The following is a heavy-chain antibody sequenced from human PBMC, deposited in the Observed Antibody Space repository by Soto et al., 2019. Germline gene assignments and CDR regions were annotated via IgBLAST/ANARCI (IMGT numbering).Heavy chain of an antibody. CDR3: ARGGGLNYYYYIEV. J-gene: IGHJ6*03. Sequence: QVQLVQSGAEVKKPGASVKVSCKASGYTFTGYYMHWMRQAPGQGLEWMGWINTNSGETDYAQNFQGWVTMTRDMSISTAYMELSRLKSNDTAVYYCARGGGLNYYYYIEVWGKGTTVTVSS. CDR2: INTNSGET. CDR1: GYTFTGYY. V-gene: IGHV1-2*04.